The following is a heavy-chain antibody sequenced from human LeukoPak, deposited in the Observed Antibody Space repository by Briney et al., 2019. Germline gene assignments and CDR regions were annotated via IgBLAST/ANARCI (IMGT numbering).Heavy chain of an antibody. CDR2: ISGSGGST. CDR1: GFTFSSFA. V-gene: IGHV3-23*01. CDR3: AKEEIGSGYDYYFDY. Sequence: GGSLRLSCAASGFTFSSFAMTWVRQAPGKGLEWVSAISGSGGSTYYADSVKGRFTISRDNSKNTLYLQMNSLRAEDTAVYYCAKEEIGSGYDYYFDYWGQGTLVTVSS. J-gene: IGHJ4*02. D-gene: IGHD5-12*01.